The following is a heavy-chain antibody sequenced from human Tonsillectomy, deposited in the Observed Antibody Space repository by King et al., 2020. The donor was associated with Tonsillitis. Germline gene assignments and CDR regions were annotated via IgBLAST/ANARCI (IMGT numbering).Heavy chain of an antibody. V-gene: IGHV1-69*12. CDR2: IIPIFGTA. Sequence: QLVQSGAEVKKPGSSVKVSCKASGDTFSSYAVSWVRQAPGQGLEWMGGIIPIFGTANYAQKFQDRVTITADESTSTAYMELSSLRSEDTAVYYCARVGFYCSSTSCPLVYWGQGTLVTVSS. CDR3: ARVGFYCSSTSCPLVY. J-gene: IGHJ4*02. CDR1: GDTFSSYA. D-gene: IGHD2-2*01.